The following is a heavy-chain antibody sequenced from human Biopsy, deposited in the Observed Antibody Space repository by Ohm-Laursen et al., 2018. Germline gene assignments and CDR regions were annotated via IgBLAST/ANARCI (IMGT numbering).Heavy chain of an antibody. V-gene: IGHV4-59*08. CDR2: IYNTGDT. CDR3: ARRSAANWYFNL. Sequence: SDTLSLTCSVSGGSITSYSWSWIRQPPGKGLEPIGYIYNTGDTTYNPSLQSRVTISLDTSNNQLSLRLRSVTAADAAVYYCARRSAANWYFNLWGRGILVTVSS. CDR1: GGSITSYS. D-gene: IGHD6-25*01. J-gene: IGHJ2*01.